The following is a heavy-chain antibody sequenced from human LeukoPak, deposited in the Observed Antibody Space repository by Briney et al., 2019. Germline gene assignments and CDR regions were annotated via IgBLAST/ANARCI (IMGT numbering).Heavy chain of an antibody. V-gene: IGHV1-69*13. D-gene: IGHD3-10*01. CDR3: ARGQSNRLLWVGESLSNINPFDY. J-gene: IGHJ4*02. Sequence: SVKVSCKASGGTFSSYAISWVRQAPGQGLEWMGGIIPIFGTANYAQKFQGRVTITADESTSTAYMELSSLRSEDTAVYYCARGQSNRLLWVGESLSNINPFDYWGQGTLVTVSS. CDR1: GGTFSSYA. CDR2: IIPIFGTA.